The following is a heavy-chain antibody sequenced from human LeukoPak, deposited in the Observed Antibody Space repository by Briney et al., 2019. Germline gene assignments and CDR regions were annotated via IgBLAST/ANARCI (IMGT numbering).Heavy chain of an antibody. J-gene: IGHJ6*03. CDR2: IYYSGST. D-gene: IGHD3-22*01. Sequence: SETLSLTCTVSGGSISSSSYYWGWIRQPPEKGLEWIGSIYYSGSTYYNPSLKSRVTISVDTSKNQFSLKLSSVTAADTAVYYCARGLRDSSGYYYRDYYYYMDVWGKGTTVTISS. V-gene: IGHV4-39*01. CDR1: GGSISSSSYY. CDR3: ARGLRDSSGYYYRDYYYYMDV.